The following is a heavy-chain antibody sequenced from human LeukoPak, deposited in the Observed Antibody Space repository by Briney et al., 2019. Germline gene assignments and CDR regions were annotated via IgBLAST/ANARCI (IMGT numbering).Heavy chain of an antibody. J-gene: IGHJ1*01. CDR2: ISAYNGNT. V-gene: IGHV1-18*01. CDR3: ARVDSSSWYSHGDEYFQH. Sequence: ASVKVSCKASGYTFTSYGISWVRQAPGQGLERMGWISAYNGNTNYAQKFQGRVTMTTDTSTSTAYMELRSLRSDDTAVYYCARVDSSSWYSHGDEYFQHWGQGTLVTVSS. D-gene: IGHD6-13*01. CDR1: GYTFTSYG.